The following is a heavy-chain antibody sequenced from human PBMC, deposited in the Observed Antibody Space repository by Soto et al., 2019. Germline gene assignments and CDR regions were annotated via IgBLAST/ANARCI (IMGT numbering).Heavy chain of an antibody. J-gene: IGHJ4*02. V-gene: IGHV3-30-3*01. CDR3: ARTYCSSTSCYFPDY. CDR1: GFTFSSYA. Sequence: QVQLVESGGGVVQPGRSPRLSCAASGFTFSSYAMHWVRQAPGKGLEWVAVISYDGSNKYYADSVKGRFTISRDNSKNTLYQQMNSLRAEDTAVYYCARTYCSSTSCYFPDYWGQGTLVTVSS. D-gene: IGHD2-2*01. CDR2: ISYDGSNK.